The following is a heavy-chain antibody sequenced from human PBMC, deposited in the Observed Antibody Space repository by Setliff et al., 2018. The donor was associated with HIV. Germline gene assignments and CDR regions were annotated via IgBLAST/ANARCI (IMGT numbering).Heavy chain of an antibody. J-gene: IGHJ6*03. CDR1: GFTFHYYA. CDR2: ISNDGGHK. V-gene: IGHV3-30*01. D-gene: IGHD2-21*02. Sequence: GGSLRLSCRGSGFTFHYYAMHWIRQAPGRGLEWVAVISNDGGHKYYGDSTAGRFTVSRDKNTVYLLINRLTPEDTAIYFCGKVGGDGRCFRYHMEVWGKGTTVTVSS. CDR3: GKVGGDGRCFRYHMEV.